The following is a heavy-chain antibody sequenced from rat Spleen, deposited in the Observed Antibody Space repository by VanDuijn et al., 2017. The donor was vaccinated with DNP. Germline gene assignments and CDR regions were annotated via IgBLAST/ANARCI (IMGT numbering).Heavy chain of an antibody. D-gene: IGHD1-9*01. CDR1: GFTFSDYY. CDR2: IGSDGYAP. Sequence: EVQLVESGGGLVQPGRSLKLSCAASGFTFSDYYMAWVRQAPTRGLEWVAYIGSDGYAPYYGVSVKGRFTISRDNARNTLYLQMDSLRSEDTATYYCAKVRTTGIPGFAYWGQGTLVTVSS. V-gene: IGHV5-20*01. J-gene: IGHJ3*01. CDR3: AKVRTTGIPGFAY.